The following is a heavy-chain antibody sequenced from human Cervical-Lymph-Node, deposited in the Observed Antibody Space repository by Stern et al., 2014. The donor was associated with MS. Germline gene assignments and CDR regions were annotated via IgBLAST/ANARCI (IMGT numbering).Heavy chain of an antibody. J-gene: IGHJ4*02. CDR2: INTSDGDT. CDR1: GYTFTTYF. CDR3: ARQRTTGHMDFDY. Sequence: QVQLVQSGAEVKKPGASVNVSCKASGYTFTTYFVHWVRQAPGQGLEWMGIINTSDGDTSYIRSFQGSVTMTRDTSANTVYLRLSNLKSEDTAVYYCARQRTTGHMDFDYWGQGTLVTVSS. D-gene: IGHD1-1*01. V-gene: IGHV1-46*01.